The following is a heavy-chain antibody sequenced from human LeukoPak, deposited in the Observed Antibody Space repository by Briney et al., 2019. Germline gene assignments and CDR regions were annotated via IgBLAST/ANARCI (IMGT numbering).Heavy chain of an antibody. CDR1: GFNVSNNY. J-gene: IGHJ2*01. V-gene: IGHV3-53*01. CDR2: IYSGGST. D-gene: IGHD1-26*01. Sequence: PGGSLRLSCAASGFNVSNNYMNWVRQAPGKGLEWVSVIYSGGSTDYADSVKGRFTISRDNSKNTLYLQMNNLRAEDTAVYYCARDGGYGSYVSPSNWYFDLWGRGTLVTVSS. CDR3: ARDGGYGSYVSPSNWYFDL.